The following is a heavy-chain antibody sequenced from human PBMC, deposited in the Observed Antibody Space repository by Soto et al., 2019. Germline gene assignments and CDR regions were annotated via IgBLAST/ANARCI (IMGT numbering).Heavy chain of an antibody. J-gene: IGHJ4*02. CDR2: ISSSGSTI. D-gene: IGHD6-19*01. Sequence: GGSLRLSCASSVFTFISYEMNWVRQAPGKGLEWVSYISSSGSTIYYADSVKGRFTISRDNAKNSLYLQMNSLRAEDTAVYYCARERIGSGWYPTYWGRGTLVTVSS. V-gene: IGHV3-48*03. CDR1: VFTFISYE. CDR3: ARERIGSGWYPTY.